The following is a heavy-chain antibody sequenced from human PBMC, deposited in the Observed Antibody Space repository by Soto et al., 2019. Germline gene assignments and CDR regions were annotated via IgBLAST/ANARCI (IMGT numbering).Heavy chain of an antibody. D-gene: IGHD3-3*01. Sequence: VASVKVSCKASGYTFTSYAMHWVRQAPGQRLEWMGWINAGNGNTKYSQKFQGRVTITRDTSASTAYMELSSLRSEDTAVYYCASLLHYDFWSGYYFDYWGQGTLVTVSS. CDR2: INAGNGNT. CDR3: ASLLHYDFWSGYYFDY. J-gene: IGHJ4*02. V-gene: IGHV1-3*01. CDR1: GYTFTSYA.